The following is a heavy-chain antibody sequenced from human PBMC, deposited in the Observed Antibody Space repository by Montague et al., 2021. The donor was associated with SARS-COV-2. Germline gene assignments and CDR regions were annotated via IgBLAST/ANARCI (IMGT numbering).Heavy chain of an antibody. D-gene: IGHD3-10*01. CDR1: GGSISSSSYY. V-gene: IGHV4-39*01. CDR2: IYYSGST. CDR3: ARPLNLYYYGSGSYSSWFDP. Sequence: SETLSLTCTVSGGSISSSSYYWCWIRQPPGKGLEWIGSIYYSGSTYYNPSLKSRVTISVDTSKNQFSLKLSSVTAADTAVYYCARPLNLYYYGSGSYSSWFDPWGQGTLVTVSS. J-gene: IGHJ5*02.